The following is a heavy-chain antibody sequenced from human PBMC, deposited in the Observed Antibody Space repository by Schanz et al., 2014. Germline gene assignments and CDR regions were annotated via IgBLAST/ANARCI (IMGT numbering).Heavy chain of an antibody. V-gene: IGHV3-23*01. J-gene: IGHJ2*01. Sequence: EVQLLESGGGLVQPGGSLRLSCAVSGFTFSSYAMSWVRQAPGKGLEWVSTISGGGCGYRPYADSVKGRFTISRDNSINTLSLQMNSLSAVDTAVYSCAKGQGAVINNWYFDLWGRGTLVTVSS. CDR2: ISGGGCGYR. CDR3: AKGQGAVINNWYFDL. CDR1: GFTFSSYA. D-gene: IGHD2-21*01.